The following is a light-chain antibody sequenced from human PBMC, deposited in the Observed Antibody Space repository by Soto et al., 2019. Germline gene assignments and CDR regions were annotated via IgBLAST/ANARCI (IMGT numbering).Light chain of an antibody. CDR3: ETWDSNTRV. V-gene: IGLV4-60*02. CDR1: SGHSSYI. J-gene: IGLJ3*02. Sequence: QSVLTQSSSASASLGSSVKLTCTLSSGHSSYIIAWHQQQPGKAPRYLMKLDGSGSYNKESGVPDRFSGSSSGADRYLTISNLQFEAEADYYCETWDSNTRVFGGGTKLTVL. CDR2: LDGSGSY.